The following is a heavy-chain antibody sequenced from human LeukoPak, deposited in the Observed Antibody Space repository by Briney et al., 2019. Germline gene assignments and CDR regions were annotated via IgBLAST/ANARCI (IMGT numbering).Heavy chain of an antibody. CDR1: GFTFSSYS. D-gene: IGHD3-10*01. V-gene: IGHV3-21*01. Sequence: KAGGSLRLSCAASGFTFSSYSMNWVRQAPGKGLEWVSSISSSSNYIYYADSVKGRFTISRDNAKNSLYLQMNSLRAEDTAVYYCARNLWFGELSLTYYYGMDVWGQGTTVTVSS. CDR2: ISSSSNYI. CDR3: ARNLWFGELSLTYYYGMDV. J-gene: IGHJ6*02.